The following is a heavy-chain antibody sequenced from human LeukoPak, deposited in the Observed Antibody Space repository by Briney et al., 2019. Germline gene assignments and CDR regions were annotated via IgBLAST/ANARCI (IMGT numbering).Heavy chain of an antibody. Sequence: GGSLRLSXAASGFTFGSYSMNWVRQSPGKGLEWLSSISSSSSYIYYADSVKGRFTISRDNAKNSLYLQMNSLRAEDTAVYYCARPYSSSSGADYWGQGTLVTVSS. V-gene: IGHV3-21*01. J-gene: IGHJ4*02. CDR1: GFTFGSYS. D-gene: IGHD6-13*01. CDR3: ARPYSSSSGADY. CDR2: ISSSSSYI.